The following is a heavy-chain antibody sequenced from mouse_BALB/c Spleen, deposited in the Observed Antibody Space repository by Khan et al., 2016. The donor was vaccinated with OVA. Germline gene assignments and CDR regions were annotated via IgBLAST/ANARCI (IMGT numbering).Heavy chain of an antibody. CDR1: GFTFSTYG. J-gene: IGHJ3*01. Sequence: EVELVESGGDLVKPEGSLKLSCAASGFTFSTYGMSWVRQTPDKRLEWVATISSGGSYTYYPDSVQGRFTISRDTAKNTLYLQMSSLKSEDTAMVYCARLAYYYDSEGFAYWGQGTLVTVSA. V-gene: IGHV5-6*01. CDR2: ISSGGSYT. D-gene: IGHD1-1*01. CDR3: ARLAYYYDSEGFAY.